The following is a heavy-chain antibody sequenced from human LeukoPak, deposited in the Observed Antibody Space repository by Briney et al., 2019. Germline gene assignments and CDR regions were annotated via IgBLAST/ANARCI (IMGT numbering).Heavy chain of an antibody. D-gene: IGHD3-10*01. CDR3: ARDRISPLAGEYYFGY. V-gene: IGHV3-23*01. CDR1: GFTFSSYG. J-gene: IGHJ4*02. Sequence: GGSLRLSCAASGFTFSSYGMSWVRQAPGKGLEWVSAISGSGGSTYYADSVKGRFTISRDNSKNTLYLQMNSLRAEDTAVYYCARDRISPLAGEYYFGYWGQGTLVTVSS. CDR2: ISGSGGST.